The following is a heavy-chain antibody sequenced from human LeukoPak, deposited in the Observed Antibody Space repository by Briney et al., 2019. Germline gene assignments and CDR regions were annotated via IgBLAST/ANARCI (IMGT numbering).Heavy chain of an antibody. CDR2: IYYSGST. CDR3: ATSAGGSSPRWFDP. CDR1: GGSDSSGSYY. V-gene: IGHV4-61*01. D-gene: IGHD6-13*01. Sequence: PSETLSLTCTVSGGSDSSGSYYWSWIRQPPGKGLEWIGYIYYSGSTNYNPSLKSRVTISVDTSKNQFSLKLSSVTAADTAVYYCATSAGGSSPRWFDPWGQGTLVTVSS. J-gene: IGHJ5*02.